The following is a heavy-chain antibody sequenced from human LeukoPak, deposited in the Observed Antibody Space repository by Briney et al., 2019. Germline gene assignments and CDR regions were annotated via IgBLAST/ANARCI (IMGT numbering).Heavy chain of an antibody. CDR3: ARDPFMTTGWGIDY. CDR1: GFTFSDEY. J-gene: IGHJ4*02. CDR2: ISGSGNSI. V-gene: IGHV3-11*01. D-gene: IGHD4-17*01. Sequence: PGGSLRLSCAASGFTFSDEYMNWIRQAPGKGLEWVSYISGSGNSIYYADSVKGRFTISRDNARNSLYLQMNSLRVEDTAVYYCARDPFMTTGWGIDYWGQGTLVTVSS.